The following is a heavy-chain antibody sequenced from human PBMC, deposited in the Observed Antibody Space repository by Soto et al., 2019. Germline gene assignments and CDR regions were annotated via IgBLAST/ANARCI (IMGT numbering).Heavy chain of an antibody. CDR2: IKSKTDGGTT. CDR3: TTDPPVITIFGVVSLDAFDI. Sequence: GGSLRLSCAASGFTFSNAWMSWVRQAPGKGLEWVGRIKSKTDGGTTDYAAPVKGRFTISRDDSKNTLYLQMNSLKTEDTAVYYCTTDPPVITIFGVVSLDAFDIWGQGTMVTVSS. CDR1: GFTFSNAW. D-gene: IGHD3-3*01. J-gene: IGHJ3*02. V-gene: IGHV3-15*01.